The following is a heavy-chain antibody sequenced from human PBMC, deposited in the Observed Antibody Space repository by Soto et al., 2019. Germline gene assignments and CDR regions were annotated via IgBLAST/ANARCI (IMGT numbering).Heavy chain of an antibody. D-gene: IGHD3-16*02. V-gene: IGHV1-2*04. Sequence: GASVKVSCKASGYTFTGYYMHWVRQAPGQGLEWMGWINPNSGGTNYAQKFQGWVTMTRDTSISTAYMELSRLRSDDTAVYYCARDMITFGGVIEYYGMDVWGQGTLVTVSS. J-gene: IGHJ6*02. CDR3: ARDMITFGGVIEYYGMDV. CDR1: GYTFTGYY. CDR2: INPNSGGT.